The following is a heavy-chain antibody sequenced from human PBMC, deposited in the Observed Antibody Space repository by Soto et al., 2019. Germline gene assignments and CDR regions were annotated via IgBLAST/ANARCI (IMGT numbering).Heavy chain of an antibody. D-gene: IGHD2-15*01. J-gene: IGHJ6*02. V-gene: IGHV1-18*04. CDR3: ATVSSSIVVVPDYGMDV. CDR1: GYTFISHG. Sequence: QVQLVQSGVEVKKPGASVKVSCKASGYTFISHGISWVRQAPGQGLEWMGWISGKNGNTNYAQKLKGRVTLTTDTPTSTAYMELRSLRPDATALYYCATVSSSIVVVPDYGMDVWGQWTTDTVS. CDR2: ISGKNGNT.